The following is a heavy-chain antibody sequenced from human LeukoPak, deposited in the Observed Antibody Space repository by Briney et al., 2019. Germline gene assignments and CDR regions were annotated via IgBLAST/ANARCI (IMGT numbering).Heavy chain of an antibody. V-gene: IGHV3-23*01. CDR3: AKDWGDYDFWSGSTVGYMDV. CDR1: GFTFSSYA. Sequence: PGGSLRLSCAASGFTFSSYAMSWVRQAPGKGLEWVSAISGSGGSTYYADSVKGRFTISRDNSKNTLYLQMNSLRAEDTAVYYCAKDWGDYDFWSGSTVGYMDVWGKGTTVTVSS. CDR2: ISGSGGST. D-gene: IGHD3-3*01. J-gene: IGHJ6*03.